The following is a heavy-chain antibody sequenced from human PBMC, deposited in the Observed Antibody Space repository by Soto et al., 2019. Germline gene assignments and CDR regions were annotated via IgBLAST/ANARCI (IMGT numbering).Heavy chain of an antibody. D-gene: IGHD1-20*01. CDR3: GSLWSVTGSRDY. J-gene: IGHJ4*02. V-gene: IGHV3-72*01. CDR1: GLTFSDHY. Sequence: EVQLVESGGGLVQPGGSLRLSCAVSGLTFSDHYMGWVRQAPGKGLDWVGRIRDRVHSYSTEYAASVKGRFTISRDDSRNSLDLQMNSLKMEDTAVFYCGSLWSVTGSRDYWGRGTLVTVSS. CDR2: IRDRVHSYST.